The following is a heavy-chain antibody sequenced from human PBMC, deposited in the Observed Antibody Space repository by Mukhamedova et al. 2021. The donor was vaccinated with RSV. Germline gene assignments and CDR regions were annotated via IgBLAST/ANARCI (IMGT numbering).Heavy chain of an antibody. CDR3: ARDTTSGYSYGYGAFDI. V-gene: IGHV3-11*05. D-gene: IGHD5-18*01. CDR2: ISSSSSYT. J-gene: IGHJ3*02. Sequence: VSYISSSSSYTNYADSVKGRFTISRDNAKNSLYLQMNSLRAEDTAVYYCARDTTSGYSYGYGAFDIWGQGTMVTDSS.